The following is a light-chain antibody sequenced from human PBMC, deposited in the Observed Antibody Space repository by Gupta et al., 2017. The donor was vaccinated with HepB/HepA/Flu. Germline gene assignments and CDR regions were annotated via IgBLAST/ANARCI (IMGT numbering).Light chain of an antibody. Sequence: QSALTQPPSASGSPGQSVTISCTGTSSDVGGYNSVSWYQQHPGEAPRLMIYEVTKRPSGVPDRFSGSKSGNTASLTVSGLQAEDEADYYCPSYAGNDRGVFGGGTKLTVL. CDR3: PSYAGNDRGV. CDR2: EVT. J-gene: IGLJ2*01. V-gene: IGLV2-8*01. CDR1: SSDVGGYNS.